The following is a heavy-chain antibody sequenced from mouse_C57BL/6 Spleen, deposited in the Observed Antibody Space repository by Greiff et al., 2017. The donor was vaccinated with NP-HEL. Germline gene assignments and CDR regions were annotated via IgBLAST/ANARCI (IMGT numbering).Heavy chain of an antibody. CDR2: ISYDGSN. CDR3: ARAVSYWYFDV. J-gene: IGHJ1*03. CDR1: GYSITSGYY. Sequence: EVQLQQSGPGLVKPSQSLSLTCSVTGYSITSGYYWNWIRQFPGNKLEWMGYISYDGSNNYNPSLKNRISITRDTSKNQFFLKLNSVTTEDTATYYCARAVSYWYFDVWGTGTTVTVSS. V-gene: IGHV3-6*01.